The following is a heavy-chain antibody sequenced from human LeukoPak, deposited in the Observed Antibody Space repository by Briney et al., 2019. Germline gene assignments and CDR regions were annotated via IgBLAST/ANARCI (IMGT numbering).Heavy chain of an antibody. J-gene: IGHJ4*02. D-gene: IGHD3-16*01. V-gene: IGHV3-7*05. Sequence: PGGSLRLSCAASGFIFSSYWMSWVRQAPGKGLEWVANIKQDGSEKYYVDSVKGRFTISRDNTKNSLYLQMNSLRAEDTAVYYCARGGTITWVEDYWGQGTLVTVSS. CDR2: IKQDGSEK. CDR3: ARGGTITWVEDY. CDR1: GFIFSSYW.